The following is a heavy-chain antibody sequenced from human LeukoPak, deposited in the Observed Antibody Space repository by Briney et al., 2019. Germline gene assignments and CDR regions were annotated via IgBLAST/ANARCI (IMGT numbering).Heavy chain of an antibody. CDR1: KFTFSDYY. D-gene: IGHD7-27*01. CDR2: ISSSGSTI. Sequence: GGSLRLSCAASKFTFSDYYMSWIRQAPGKGLEWVSCISSSGSTIYYADSVKGRFTISRDNAKNTLFLQMNSLRAEDTAVYYCGRERWGLGDYWGRGTLVTVSS. CDR3: GRERWGLGDY. J-gene: IGHJ4*02. V-gene: IGHV3-11*04.